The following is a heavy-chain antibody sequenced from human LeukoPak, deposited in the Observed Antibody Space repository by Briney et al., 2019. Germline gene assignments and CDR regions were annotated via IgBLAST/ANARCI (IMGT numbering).Heavy chain of an antibody. CDR3: ARDRYSYGQYYFDY. CDR1: GYTFTSYD. J-gene: IGHJ4*02. D-gene: IGHD5-18*01. V-gene: IGHV1-8*01. CDR2: MNPNSGNT. Sequence: GASVKVSCKASGYTFTSYDINWVRQATGQGLEWMGWMNPNSGNTGYAQKFQGRVTMTRNTSISTAYMELSSLRSEDTAVYYCARDRYSYGQYYFDYWGQGTLVTVSS.